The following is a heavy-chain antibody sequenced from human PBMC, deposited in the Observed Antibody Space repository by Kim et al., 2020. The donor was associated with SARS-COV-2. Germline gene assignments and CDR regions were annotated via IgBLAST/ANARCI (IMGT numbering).Heavy chain of an antibody. CDR1: GITFSNYA. CDR3: VKDSSITVFGVVNDGLDV. V-gene: IGHV3-64D*09. J-gene: IGHJ3*01. Sequence: GGSLRLSCSASGITFSNYAFHWVRQAPGKGLEYVAAININGGSTNYPDSVKGRFTISRDNSKNTLYLEMSSLRTEDTAVYYCVKDSSITVFGVVNDGLDVWGQGTTVTVSS. D-gene: IGHD3-3*01. CDR2: ININGGST.